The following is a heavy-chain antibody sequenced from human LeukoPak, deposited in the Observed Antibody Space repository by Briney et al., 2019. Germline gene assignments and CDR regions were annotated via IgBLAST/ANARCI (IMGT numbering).Heavy chain of an antibody. CDR1: GFSFSGYW. V-gene: IGHV3-7*01. CDR2: IKQDGSVK. Sequence: GGSLRLSCAASGFSFSGYWMSWVRQTPGKGLEWVANIKQDGSVKNSVDSMKGRFTISRDNAKNSLYLQMNSLRAEDTAVYYCAREPFYGDYDLDYWGQGTLVTVSS. D-gene: IGHD4-17*01. J-gene: IGHJ4*02. CDR3: AREPFYGDYDLDY.